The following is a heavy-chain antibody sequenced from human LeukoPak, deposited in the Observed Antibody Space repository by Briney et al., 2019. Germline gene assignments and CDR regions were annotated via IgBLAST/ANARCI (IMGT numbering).Heavy chain of an antibody. J-gene: IGHJ4*02. CDR3: ARGEYDYIWGSYRYTGREYYFDY. CDR1: GYTFTSYG. D-gene: IGHD3-16*02. Sequence: APVKVSCKASGYTFTSYGISWVRQAPGQGLEWMGWISAYNGNTNYAQKLQGRVIMTTDTSTSTAYMELRSLRSDDTAVYYCARGEYDYIWGSYRYTGREYYFDYWGQGTLVTVSS. CDR2: ISAYNGNT. V-gene: IGHV1-18*01.